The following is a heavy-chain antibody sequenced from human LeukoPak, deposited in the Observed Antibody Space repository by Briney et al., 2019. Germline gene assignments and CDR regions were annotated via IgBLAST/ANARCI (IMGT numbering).Heavy chain of an antibody. J-gene: IGHJ5*02. Sequence: PGRSLRLSCAASGFTFDDYAMHWVRQAPGKGLEWVSGISWNSGSIGYTDSVKGRFTISRDNAKNSLYLQMNSLRAEDTALYYCAKERCSSTSCYRRGWFDPWGQGTLVTVSS. CDR2: ISWNSGSI. CDR3: AKERCSSTSCYRRGWFDP. D-gene: IGHD2-2*01. V-gene: IGHV3-9*01. CDR1: GFTFDDYA.